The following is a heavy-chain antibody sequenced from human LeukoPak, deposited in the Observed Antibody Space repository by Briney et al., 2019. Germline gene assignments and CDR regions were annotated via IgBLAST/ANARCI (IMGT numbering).Heavy chain of an antibody. CDR1: GFTFTSYS. J-gene: IGHJ4*02. Sequence: GGSLRLSCAASGFTFTSYSMNWVRQAPGKGLEWVSTISGGGGSTYYADSVKGRFTISRDNSKNTLYLQVNSLRAEDTAVYCCAKGGKWDVTPFDYWGQGTLVTVSS. CDR3: AKGGKWDVTPFDY. CDR2: ISGGGGST. V-gene: IGHV3-23*01. D-gene: IGHD1-26*01.